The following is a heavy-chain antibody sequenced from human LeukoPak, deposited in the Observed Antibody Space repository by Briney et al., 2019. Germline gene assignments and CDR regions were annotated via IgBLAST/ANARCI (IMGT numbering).Heavy chain of an antibody. CDR2: VFYSGST. Sequence: TSETLSLTCTVSGASVSSSSYYWECIRQPPGKGLEWVGSVFYSGSTNYNPSLKSRVTMSVDTSKNQFSLRLSSVTATDTAVYYCATRRSGSHPYYWGQGTLVTVSS. J-gene: IGHJ4*02. CDR1: GASVSSSSYY. D-gene: IGHD1-26*01. CDR3: ATRRSGSHPYY. V-gene: IGHV4-39*01.